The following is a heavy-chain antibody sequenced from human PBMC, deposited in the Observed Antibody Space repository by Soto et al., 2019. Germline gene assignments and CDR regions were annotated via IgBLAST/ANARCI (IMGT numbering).Heavy chain of an antibody. CDR2: ISGSGGRS. Sequence: GSLRLSCAASGFTFSNYAMTWVRQGPGKGLEWVSGISGSGGRSYYADSVKGRFTISRDNSKSTLYLQMNSLRAGDTAVYYCAKAYFVWSSEQPYYFDYWGQGTLVTVSS. V-gene: IGHV3-23*01. J-gene: IGHJ4*02. D-gene: IGHD3-16*01. CDR1: GFTFSNYA. CDR3: AKAYFVWSSEQPYYFDY.